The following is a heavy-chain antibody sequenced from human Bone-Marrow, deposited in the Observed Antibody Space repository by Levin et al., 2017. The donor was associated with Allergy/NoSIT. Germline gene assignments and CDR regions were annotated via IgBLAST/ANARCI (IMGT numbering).Heavy chain of an antibody. D-gene: IGHD6-19*01. CDR2: IWSDGRSE. CDR3: ARGWGMSMAGTPDS. Sequence: LSLTCAASGFPFSTSGMHWVRQAPGKGLEWMAVIWSDGRSEYYAHSVKGRFIVSRDNSKRTLFLQLNNLTAEDTAVYYCARGWGMSMAGTPDSWGQGTLVTVSS. V-gene: IGHV3-33*01. CDR1: GFPFSTSG. J-gene: IGHJ4*02.